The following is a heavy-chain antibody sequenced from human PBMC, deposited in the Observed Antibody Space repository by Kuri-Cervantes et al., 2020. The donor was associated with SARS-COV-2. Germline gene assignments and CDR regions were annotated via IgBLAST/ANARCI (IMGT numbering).Heavy chain of an antibody. V-gene: IGHV3-9*01. J-gene: IGHJ4*02. CDR3: AKGYYGSGSYYFDY. Sequence: GGSLRLSCAASGFTFDDYAVHWVRQAPGKGLEWVSGISWNSGSIGYADSVKGRFTISRDNAKNSLYLQMNSLRAEDTALYYCAKGYYGSGSYYFDYWGQGTLVTVSS. D-gene: IGHD3-10*01. CDR2: ISWNSGSI. CDR1: GFTFDDYA.